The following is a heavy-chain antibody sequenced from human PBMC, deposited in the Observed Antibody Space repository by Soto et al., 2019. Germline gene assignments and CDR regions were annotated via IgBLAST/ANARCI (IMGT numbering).Heavy chain of an antibody. V-gene: IGHV3-73*01. CDR1: GFTFGGSA. Sequence: LRLSCAASGFTFGGSAMHWVRQASGKGLEWVGHIRSKTNSYATAYAESVKGRFTISRDDSMNTAYLQMNSLKTEDTAVYFCTRQTDAVQWLVVPTDYNFDYWGQGTLVTVSA. CDR3: TRQTDAVQWLVVPTDYNFDY. D-gene: IGHD6-19*01. CDR2: IRSKTNSYAT. J-gene: IGHJ4*02.